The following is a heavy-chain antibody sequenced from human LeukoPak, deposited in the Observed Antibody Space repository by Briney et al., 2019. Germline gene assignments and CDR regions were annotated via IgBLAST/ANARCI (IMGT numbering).Heavy chain of an antibody. CDR1: GGSISSYY. J-gene: IGHJ3*02. D-gene: IGHD3-16*01. CDR3: ARDMTRPSIAFDI. V-gene: IGHV4-59*01. Sequence: SETLSLTCTVSGGSISSYYWSWIRQPPGKGLEWIGYIYYSGSTNYNPSPESRVTISVDTSKNQFSLKLSSVTAADKAVYYCARDMTRPSIAFDIWGQGKMVTVSS. CDR2: IYYSGST.